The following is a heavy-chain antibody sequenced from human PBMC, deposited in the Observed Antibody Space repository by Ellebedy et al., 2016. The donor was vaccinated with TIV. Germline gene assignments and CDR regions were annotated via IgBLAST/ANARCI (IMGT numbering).Heavy chain of an antibody. D-gene: IGHD3-10*01. Sequence: SVKVSCXASGSTFSNIALNWVRQAPGQGLEWMGRIIPMLGVVVYAQNFQGRVTISADKSTNTAYMELTSLSSEDTAIYYCETDPRLTFIRGVPNWFDVWGQGTLVTVSS. V-gene: IGHV1-69*04. CDR1: GSTFSNIA. J-gene: IGHJ5*02. CDR3: ETDPRLTFIRGVPNWFDV. CDR2: IIPMLGVV.